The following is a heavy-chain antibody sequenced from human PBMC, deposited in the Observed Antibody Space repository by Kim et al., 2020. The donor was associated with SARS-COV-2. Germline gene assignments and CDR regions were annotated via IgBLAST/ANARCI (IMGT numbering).Heavy chain of an antibody. Sequence: YTPSLNSRLTISVDTSKNQFSLKLSSVTAADSAVYYCARSWFGEFYYFDYWGQGTLVTVSS. D-gene: IGHD3-10*01. V-gene: IGHV4-39*01. J-gene: IGHJ4*02. CDR3: ARSWFGEFYYFDY.